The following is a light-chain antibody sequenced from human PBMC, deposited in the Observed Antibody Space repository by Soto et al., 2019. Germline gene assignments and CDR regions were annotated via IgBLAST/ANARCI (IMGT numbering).Light chain of an antibody. CDR1: QSVSSY. CDR3: QQYSSSPLT. CDR2: GAS. V-gene: IGKV3-20*01. Sequence: EIVLTQSPGTLSLSPGERATLSCRASQSVSSYLAWYQQKPGQGPRLLIYGASNRATGIPDRFSGRGSGTDFTLTISRLEPEDFAVYYCQQYSSSPLTFGGGTKVDIK. J-gene: IGKJ4*01.